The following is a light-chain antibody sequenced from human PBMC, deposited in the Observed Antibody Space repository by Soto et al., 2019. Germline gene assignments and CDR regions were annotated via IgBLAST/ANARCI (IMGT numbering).Light chain of an antibody. V-gene: IGKV3-20*01. CDR2: GAS. CDR1: QSISSNY. J-gene: IGKJ3*01. Sequence: EIVLMQSPGTLSLSPGERATLSCRDSQSISSNYLAWYQQKPGQAPGLLIYGASFRATGIPDRFSGSGSGTDFTLTISRLEPEDFAVYYCQQYGRSPPGFTFGPGTKVDI. CDR3: QQYGRSPPGFT.